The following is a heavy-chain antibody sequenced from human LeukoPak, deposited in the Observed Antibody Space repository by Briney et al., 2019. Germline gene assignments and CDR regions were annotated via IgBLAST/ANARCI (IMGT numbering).Heavy chain of an antibody. J-gene: IGHJ1*01. CDR2: INPNSGGA. V-gene: IGHV1-2*02. CDR3: ARGYYDSSDFEYFQH. Sequence: APLKPCCKPSRYTFTRYYMHSVRQAPGHRLEGRGWINPNSGGANYAQKFHGRVTMTRDTSISTVYMELSRLRSDDTAVFFCARGYYDSSDFEYFQHWGQGTLVTVSS. D-gene: IGHD3-22*01. CDR1: RYTFTRYY.